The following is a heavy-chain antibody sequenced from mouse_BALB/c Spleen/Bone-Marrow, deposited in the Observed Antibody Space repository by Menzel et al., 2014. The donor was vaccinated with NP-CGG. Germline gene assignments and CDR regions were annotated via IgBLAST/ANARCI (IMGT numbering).Heavy chain of an antibody. CDR1: GFTFSSYG. CDR2: INKNGGST. Sequence: EVMLVESGGGLVQPGGSLKLSCVASGFTFSSYGMSWGRQNPDKRLELVATINKNGGSTSYPDSVKGQFPISRDNAKIPLYLQMSSLKSEYTAMYYCARVYGWYFDVWGAGTTVTVSA. CDR3: ARVYGWYFDV. D-gene: IGHD1-1*01. J-gene: IGHJ1*01. V-gene: IGHV5-6-3*01.